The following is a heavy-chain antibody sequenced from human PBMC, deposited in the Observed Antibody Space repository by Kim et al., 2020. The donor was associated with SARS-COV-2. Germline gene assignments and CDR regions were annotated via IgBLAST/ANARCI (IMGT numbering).Heavy chain of an antibody. V-gene: IGHV1-58*01. J-gene: IGHJ6*02. Sequence: SVKVSCKASGFTFTSSAVQWVRQARGQRLEWIGWIVVGSGNTNYAQKFQERVTITRDMSTSTAYMELSSLRSEDTAVYYCAAAVGATTQPYYYYGMDVWGQGTTVTVSS. CDR2: IVVGSGNT. CDR3: AAAVGATTQPYYYYGMDV. D-gene: IGHD1-26*01. CDR1: GFTFTSSA.